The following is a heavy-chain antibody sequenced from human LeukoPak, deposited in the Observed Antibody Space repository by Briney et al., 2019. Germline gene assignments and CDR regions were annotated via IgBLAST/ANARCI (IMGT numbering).Heavy chain of an antibody. Sequence: SETLSLTCTVSGGSISSYYWGWIRQPPGKELEWIGYMYNRGSTIYNPSLKSRVTISTDTSKNQFSLRLTSVTAADTAVYYCARAEKAVTGTLDSWGQGTLITVSS. CDR2: MYNRGST. D-gene: IGHD6-19*01. V-gene: IGHV4-59*01. J-gene: IGHJ4*02. CDR3: ARAEKAVTGTLDS. CDR1: GGSISSYY.